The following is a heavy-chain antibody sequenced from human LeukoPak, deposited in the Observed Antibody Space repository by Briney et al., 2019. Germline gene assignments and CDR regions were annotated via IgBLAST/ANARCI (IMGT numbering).Heavy chain of an antibody. D-gene: IGHD6-19*01. CDR1: GFTFSSYA. V-gene: IGHV3-23*01. CDR2: ISGSGGST. J-gene: IGHJ4*02. Sequence: PGGSLRLSCAASGFTFSSYAMSWVRQAPGKGLEWVSAISGSGGSTYYADSVKGRFTISRDNSKNALYLQMNSLRAEDTAVYYCAKGGKQWLVRVGPKHFDYWGQGTLVTVSS. CDR3: AKGGKQWLVRVGPKHFDY.